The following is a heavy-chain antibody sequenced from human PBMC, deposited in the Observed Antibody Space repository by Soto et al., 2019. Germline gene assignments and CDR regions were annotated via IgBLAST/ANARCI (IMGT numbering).Heavy chain of an antibody. CDR3: AHESAVGNYFDY. J-gene: IGHJ4*02. CDR1: GFALTTTGVG. D-gene: IGHD6-13*01. V-gene: IGHV2-5*02. Sequence: QITLKESGPTLVNPTQTLTLTCTFSGFALTTTGVGVGWIRQPPGKALEWLGIIYWDDDKRYSPSLKNRLTIPKDTSENQVVLTLTNMDPVDTATYYCAHESAVGNYFDYWGQGTLVTVSS. CDR2: IYWDDDK.